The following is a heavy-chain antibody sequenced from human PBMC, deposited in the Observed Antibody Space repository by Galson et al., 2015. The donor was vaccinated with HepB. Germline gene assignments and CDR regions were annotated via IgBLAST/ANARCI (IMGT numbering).Heavy chain of an antibody. V-gene: IGHV3-30*04. CDR2: ISHDGTDK. J-gene: IGHJ1*01. D-gene: IGHD3-10*01. CDR1: GFTFSTYR. CDR3: AREGGE. Sequence: SLRLSCAVSGFTFSTYRLHWFRQAPGKGLEWVAVISHDGTDKYYAKSLEGRFTVSRDNSRSTLYLEMNSLRPDDTAIYYCAREGGEWGQGTLVTVSS.